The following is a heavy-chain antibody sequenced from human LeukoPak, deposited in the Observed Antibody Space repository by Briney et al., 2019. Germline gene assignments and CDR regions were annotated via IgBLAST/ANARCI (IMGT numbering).Heavy chain of an antibody. Sequence: GSSVKVSCKASGGTFSSYAISWVRQAPGQGLEWMGRIIPIFGTANYAQEFQGRVTVTTDESTSTAYMELSSLRSEDTAVYYCARGTQWLDTDYWGQGTLVTVSS. CDR3: ARGTQWLDTDY. CDR2: IIPIFGTA. V-gene: IGHV1-69*05. J-gene: IGHJ4*02. D-gene: IGHD6-19*01. CDR1: GGTFSSYA.